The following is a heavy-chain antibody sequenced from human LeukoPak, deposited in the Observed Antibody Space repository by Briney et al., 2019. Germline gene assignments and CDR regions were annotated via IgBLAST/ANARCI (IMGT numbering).Heavy chain of an antibody. Sequence: SDYWMAWVRQPPGKGLEWIGSIYYSGSTYYNPSLKSRVTISVDASKNQFSLKLSSVTAADTAVYYCARQGYSSSLNWFDPWGQGTLVTVSS. CDR1: SDYW. CDR3: ARQGYSSSLNWFDP. CDR2: IYYSGST. D-gene: IGHD6-13*01. J-gene: IGHJ5*02. V-gene: IGHV4-39*01.